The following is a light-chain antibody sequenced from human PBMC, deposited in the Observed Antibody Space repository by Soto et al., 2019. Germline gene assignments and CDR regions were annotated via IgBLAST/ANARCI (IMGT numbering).Light chain of an antibody. J-gene: IGKJ1*01. CDR2: AAS. CDR1: LGISNF. V-gene: IGKV1-27*01. Sequence: DIQMTQSPSSLSASVGDRVTITCRASLGISNFLAWYQQKPEKVPKLLIYAASIFQSEVPSRFSGSGSGTDFTLTISILQAEDVASYYCQKYNSAPWTFGQGTKVEIK. CDR3: QKYNSAPWT.